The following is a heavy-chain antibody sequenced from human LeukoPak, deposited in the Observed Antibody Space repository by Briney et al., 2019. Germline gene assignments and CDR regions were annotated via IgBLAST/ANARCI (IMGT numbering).Heavy chain of an antibody. V-gene: IGHV4-38-2*01. Sequence: SETLSLTCAVSGYSISSGYYWGWIRQPPGKGLEWIGSIYHSGSTYYNPSLKSRVTISVDTSKNQFSLKLSSVTAADTAVYYCARLSSHYYGSGSYYNVIEYWGQGTLVTVSS. J-gene: IGHJ4*02. CDR2: IYHSGST. CDR3: ARLSSHYYGSGSYYNVIEY. D-gene: IGHD3-10*01. CDR1: GYSISSGYY.